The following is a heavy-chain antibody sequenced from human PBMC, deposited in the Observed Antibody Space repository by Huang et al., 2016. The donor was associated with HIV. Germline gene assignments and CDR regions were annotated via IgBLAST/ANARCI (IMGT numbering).Heavy chain of an antibody. V-gene: IGHV4-61*09. D-gene: IGHD2-21*01. CDR3: ARATYRDFEYSFDF. Sequence: QVQLQESGPGLVKPSQTLSLICSVSGDSIPSSMNSYWTWVRQPAGQGLEYVGLIYATGTTYYNPALKTRVSISLDTSKNQVSRRLTSMTAADTAVYYCARATYRDFEYSFDFWGQGILVTVSS. CDR1: GDSIPSSMNSY. J-gene: IGHJ4*02. CDR2: IYATGTT.